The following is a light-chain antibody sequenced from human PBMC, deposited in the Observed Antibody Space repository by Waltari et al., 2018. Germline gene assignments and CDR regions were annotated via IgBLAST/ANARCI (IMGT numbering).Light chain of an antibody. J-gene: IGKJ1*01. CDR2: AAS. CDR1: QRIGTY. CDR3: QQSYSTPVT. Sequence: DIQMTQSPSSLSASVGDRVTITCRASQRIGTYLNWYQQKPGKAPKLLMYAASTLQSGVPSRFSGRGSGTDFTITISSLQPEDSATYYCQQSYSTPVTFGQGTKVDIK. V-gene: IGKV1-39*01.